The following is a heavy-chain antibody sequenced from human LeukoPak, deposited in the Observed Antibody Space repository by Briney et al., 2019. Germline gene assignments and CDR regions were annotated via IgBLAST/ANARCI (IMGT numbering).Heavy chain of an antibody. V-gene: IGHV4-38-2*02. CDR3: ARVMTGYNYYYYYMDV. CDR2: VYHSGST. Sequence: SETLSLTCTVSGYSISSGYYWGWIRQPPGKGLEWIGSVYHSGSTYYNPSLKSRVTISVDTSKNQFSLKLSSVTAADTAVYYCARVMTGYNYYYYYMDVWGKGTTVTISS. D-gene: IGHD3-9*01. J-gene: IGHJ6*03. CDR1: GYSISSGYY.